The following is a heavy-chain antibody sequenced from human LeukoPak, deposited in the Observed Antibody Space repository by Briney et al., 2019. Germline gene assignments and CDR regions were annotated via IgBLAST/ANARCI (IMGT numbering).Heavy chain of an antibody. Sequence: ASVKVSCKASGYTFTNYDINWVRQATGQGLEWMGWMNPNSGNTGYAQKFQGRVTMTRNTSISTAYMELSSLRSEDTAVYYCARHLEKDFWTGIYKDYYYYYMDVWGKGTTVTVSS. CDR2: MNPNSGNT. J-gene: IGHJ6*03. CDR3: ARHLEKDFWTGIYKDYYYYYMDV. CDR1: GYTFTNYD. D-gene: IGHD3/OR15-3a*01. V-gene: IGHV1-8*02.